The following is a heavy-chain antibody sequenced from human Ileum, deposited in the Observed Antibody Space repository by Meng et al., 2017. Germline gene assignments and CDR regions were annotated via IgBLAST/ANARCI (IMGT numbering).Heavy chain of an antibody. CDR1: SGSCSNRGYD. Sequence: QPQYSGPGLVTPPEHLSPNVSDSSGSCSNRGYDWNWIRQPPGRGLELIAFMYYSGTTRYNPSLKSRVTISLDTSINQFSLNLTSVTAADTAVYYCARGPDTAKSAYWCQGTLVTVSS. D-gene: IGHD5-18*01. V-gene: IGHV4-61*08. CDR2: MYYSGTT. J-gene: IGHJ4*02. CDR3: ARGPDTAKSAY.